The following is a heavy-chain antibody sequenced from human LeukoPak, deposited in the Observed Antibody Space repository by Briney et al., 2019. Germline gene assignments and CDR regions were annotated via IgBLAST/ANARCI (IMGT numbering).Heavy chain of an antibody. CDR2: INQDAGEK. Sequence: GGSLRLSCTTSGFTLSRYWMSWVRQAPGKGLEWMANINQDAGEKYYVDSVKGRFTISRDNAKNSLYLQMNSLRAEDTAVYYCARAPIVVVPTRRSTYFDYWGQGTLVTVSS. D-gene: IGHD2-2*01. V-gene: IGHV3-7*01. CDR3: ARAPIVVVPTRRSTYFDY. J-gene: IGHJ4*02. CDR1: GFTLSRYW.